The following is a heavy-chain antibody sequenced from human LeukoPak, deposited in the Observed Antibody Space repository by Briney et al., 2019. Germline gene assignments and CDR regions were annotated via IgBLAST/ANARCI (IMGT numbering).Heavy chain of an antibody. Sequence: GGSLRLSCAASGFTFSSYGMHWVRQAPGKGLEWVSFIRYDGSNKYYADSVKGRFTISRDNSKNTLYLQMNSLRAEDTAVYYCAKDRGAARLIDWFDPWGQGTLVTVSS. V-gene: IGHV3-30*02. J-gene: IGHJ5*02. CDR3: AKDRGAARLIDWFDP. CDR2: IRYDGSNK. CDR1: GFTFSSYG. D-gene: IGHD6-6*01.